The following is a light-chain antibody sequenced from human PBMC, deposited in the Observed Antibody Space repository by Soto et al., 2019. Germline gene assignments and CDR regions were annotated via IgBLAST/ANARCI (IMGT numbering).Light chain of an antibody. J-gene: IGLJ2*01. CDR1: AGDVTSGHS. V-gene: IGLV7-46*01. CDR2: DTS. CDR3: LFSDRGSVI. Sequence: QTVVTQEPSLNVSPGGTVTLTCGSSAGDVTSGHSPYWFQQKPGQAPRTLVFDTSNKDSWTPARFSGSLLGGKAALTISGAQPEDEADYYCLFSDRGSVIFGGGTKLTVL.